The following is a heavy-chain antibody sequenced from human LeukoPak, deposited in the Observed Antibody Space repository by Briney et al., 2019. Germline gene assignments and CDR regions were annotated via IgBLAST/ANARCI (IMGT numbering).Heavy chain of an antibody. CDR2: FDPEDGET. Sequence: ASVKVSCKVSGYTLTKLSMHWVRQAPGKGLEWMGGFDPEDGETIYAQKFQGRVTMTEDTSTDTAYMELSSLRSEDTAVYYCATGNSSGWYDLGNYFDYWGQGTLVTVSS. V-gene: IGHV1-24*01. D-gene: IGHD6-19*01. CDR1: GYTLTKLS. J-gene: IGHJ4*02. CDR3: ATGNSSGWYDLGNYFDY.